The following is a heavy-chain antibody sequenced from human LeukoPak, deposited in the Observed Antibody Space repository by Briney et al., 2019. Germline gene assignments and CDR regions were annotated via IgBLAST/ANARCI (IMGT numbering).Heavy chain of an antibody. Sequence: SETLSLTCTVSGNSFGDYYWSWIRQPAGKGLEWIGRIYTSGSTTYNPSLKSRVTMSVDTSKSQFSLNLMSVTAADTAVYYCTRDTGTTGEVKFDPWGQGTLVAVSS. CDR2: IYTSGST. CDR1: GNSFGDYY. CDR3: TRDTGTTGEVKFDP. V-gene: IGHV4-4*07. J-gene: IGHJ5*02. D-gene: IGHD4-17*01.